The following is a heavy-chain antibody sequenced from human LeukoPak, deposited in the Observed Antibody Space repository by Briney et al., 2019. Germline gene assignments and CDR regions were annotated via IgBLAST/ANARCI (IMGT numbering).Heavy chain of an antibody. V-gene: IGHV4-4*07. CDR2: IYTSGST. CDR3: ARDLLRGYSGYDYGWFDP. J-gene: IGHJ5*02. CDR1: GGSISSYY. D-gene: IGHD5-12*01. Sequence: PSETLSLTCTVSGGSISSYYWSWIRQPAGKGLEWIGRIYTSGSTNYNPSLMSRVTISVDKSKNQFSLKLSSVTAADTAVYCCARDLLRGYSGYDYGWFDPWGQGTLVTVSS.